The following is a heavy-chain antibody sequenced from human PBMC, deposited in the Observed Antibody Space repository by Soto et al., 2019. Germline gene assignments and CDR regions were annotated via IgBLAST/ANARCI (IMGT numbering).Heavy chain of an antibody. D-gene: IGHD1-1*01. J-gene: IGHJ4*02. Sequence: SGTLALAGTVSGGSIGIDGCYWAWIRRPPGKGLEWIGSIYYSGGTSYKPSLRSRVGISIDTSSSQFSLWLTSVTAADTAVYYCARHGLQNWTPGTDYSDFWSQGTLVTVSS. CDR2: IYYSGGT. CDR1: GGSIGIDGCY. V-gene: IGHV4-39*01. CDR3: ARHGLQNWTPGTDYSDF.